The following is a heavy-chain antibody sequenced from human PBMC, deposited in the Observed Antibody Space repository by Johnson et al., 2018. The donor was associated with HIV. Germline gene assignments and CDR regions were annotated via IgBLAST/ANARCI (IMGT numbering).Heavy chain of an antibody. D-gene: IGHD3-3*01. V-gene: IGHV3-66*01. CDR3: TTDQSHYDFWSGYSKDTFDI. J-gene: IGHJ3*02. Sequence: VQLVESGGGVVQPGGSLRLSCAASGFTFSSYYMSWVRQAPGKGLEWVSVLFSGGTTYYADSVKGRFTISRDNSKNTLYLQMNSLKTEDKAVYYCTTDQSHYDFWSGYSKDTFDIWGQGTMVTVSS. CDR2: LFSGGTT. CDR1: GFTFSSYY.